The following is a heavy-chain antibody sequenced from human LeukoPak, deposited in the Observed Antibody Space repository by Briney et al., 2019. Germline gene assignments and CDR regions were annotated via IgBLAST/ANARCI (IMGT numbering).Heavy chain of an antibody. D-gene: IGHD2-15*01. CDR1: GGTFSSYG. CDR3: ARGAYCSGGSCYFLDY. CDR2: TIPILGIT. J-gene: IGHJ4*02. Sequence: SVKVSCKASGGTFSSYGISWVRQAPGQGLEWMGRTIPILGITDYAQKFQGRVTITADKSTSTAYMELSSLRSEDTAVYYCARGAYCSGGSCYFLDYWGQGTLVTVSS. V-gene: IGHV1-69*04.